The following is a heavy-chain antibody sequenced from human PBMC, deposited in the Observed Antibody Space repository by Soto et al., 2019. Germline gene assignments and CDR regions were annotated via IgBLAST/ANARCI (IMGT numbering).Heavy chain of an antibody. V-gene: IGHV3-48*01. CDR3: EEETVFYGTVTNPFQYYYMDV. J-gene: IGHJ6*03. CDR2: ISSSSSTI. D-gene: IGHD4-17*01. CDR1: GFTFSSYS. Sequence: GGSLRLSCAASGFTFSSYSMNWVRQAPGKGLEWVSYISSSSSTIYYADSVKGRFTISRDNAKNSLYLQMNSLRAEDTAVYYSEEETVFYGTVTNPFQYYYMDVWDKGTTVTVSS.